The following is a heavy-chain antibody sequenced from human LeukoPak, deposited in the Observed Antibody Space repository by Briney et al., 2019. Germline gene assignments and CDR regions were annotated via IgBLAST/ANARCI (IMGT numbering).Heavy chain of an antibody. CDR1: GVSISSYY. CDR3: ATGGFVVSDAFDI. D-gene: IGHD3-16*01. CDR2: IYYSGST. V-gene: IGHV4-59*12. Sequence: SETLSLTCTVSGVSISSYYWSWIRQPPGKGLEWIGYIYYSGSTNYNPSLKSRVTISVDKSKNQFSLKLSSVTAADTAVYYCATGGFVVSDAFDIWGQGTMVTVSS. J-gene: IGHJ3*02.